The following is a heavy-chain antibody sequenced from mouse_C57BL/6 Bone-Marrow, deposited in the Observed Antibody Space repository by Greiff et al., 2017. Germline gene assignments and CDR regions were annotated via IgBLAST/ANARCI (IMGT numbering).Heavy chain of an antibody. D-gene: IGHD3-1*01. V-gene: IGHV1-76*01. J-gene: IGHJ1*03. Sequence: VQLQQSGAELVRPGASVKLSCKASGFTFTDYSINWVEQRPGQGLEWIARIYPGSGNTYYNEKFKGKATLTAEKSSSTAYMQLSSLTSEDSAVYFCARSGGRYFDVWGTGTTVTVSS. CDR2: IYPGSGNT. CDR1: GFTFTDYS. CDR3: ARSGGRYFDV.